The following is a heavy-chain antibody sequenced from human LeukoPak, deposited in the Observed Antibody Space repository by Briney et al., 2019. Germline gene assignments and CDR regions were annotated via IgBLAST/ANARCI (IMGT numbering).Heavy chain of an antibody. CDR2: INYSGSP. Sequence: PSETLSLTCAVYGGSFSDYYWSWIRQAPDKGLEWIGEINYSGSPNYNPSLKSRVTISVDTSKNQFSLKLSSVTAADTAVYYCARDQDWNDRGGLDYWGQGTLVTVSS. V-gene: IGHV4-34*01. J-gene: IGHJ4*02. D-gene: IGHD1-1*01. CDR3: ARDQDWNDRGGLDY. CDR1: GGSFSDYY.